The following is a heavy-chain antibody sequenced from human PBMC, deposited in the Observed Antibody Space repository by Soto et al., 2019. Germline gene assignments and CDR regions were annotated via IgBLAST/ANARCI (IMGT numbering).Heavy chain of an antibody. CDR3: ARGDYGDYAEYFQH. CDR1: GFPFSNYG. J-gene: IGHJ1*01. D-gene: IGHD4-17*01. CDR2: ISYDGSNQ. Sequence: QVQLVESGGGVVQPGRSLRLSCAASGFPFSNYGMHWVRQAPGKGLEWVAVISYDGSNQYYADSVKGRFTISRDNSQNTLYLQMNSLRAEDTAVFYCARGDYGDYAEYFQHWGQGTLVTVSS. V-gene: IGHV3-30*03.